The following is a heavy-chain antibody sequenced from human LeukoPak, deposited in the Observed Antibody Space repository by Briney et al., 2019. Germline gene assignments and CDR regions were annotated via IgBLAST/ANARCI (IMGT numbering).Heavy chain of an antibody. CDR2: ISGSGGST. CDR3: AKVYYYDSSGYYYFDY. Sequence: GGSLRLSCAASGFTFSSYAMSWVRQAPGKGLEWVSAISGSGGSTYYADSVKGRFTISRDNSKNTLYLRMNNLRAEDTAVYYCAKVYYYDSSGYYYFDYWGQGTLVTVSS. CDR1: GFTFSSYA. V-gene: IGHV3-23*01. D-gene: IGHD3-22*01. J-gene: IGHJ4*02.